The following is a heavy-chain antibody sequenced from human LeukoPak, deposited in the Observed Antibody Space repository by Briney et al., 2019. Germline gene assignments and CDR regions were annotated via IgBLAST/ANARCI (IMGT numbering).Heavy chain of an antibody. V-gene: IGHV3-33*01. CDR3: ARFAGSDYTGSFDL. Sequence: PGTSLRLSCAGSGFRFSTYGMHWVRQAPGKGLEWLGYVWFDGSNSDYVDPVKGRFTFSRDNSKNTVFLQMNSLRAEDTAVYHCARFAGSDYTGSFDLWGQGTPVTVSS. D-gene: IGHD3-10*01. CDR2: VWFDGSNS. CDR1: GFRFSTYG. J-gene: IGHJ4*02.